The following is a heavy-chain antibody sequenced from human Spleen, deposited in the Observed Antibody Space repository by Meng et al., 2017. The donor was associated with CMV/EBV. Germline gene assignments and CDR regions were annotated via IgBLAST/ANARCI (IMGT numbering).Heavy chain of an antibody. CDR1: GFYCPSNT. CDR2: ISSGGGSI. CDR3: ARDSDGDYLYNWFDS. Sequence: SGFYCPSNTMNWVRQDAGEGLEWVSAISSGGGSIYYADSVKGRFTISRDNAKNSLFLQMNSLTVEDTAVYYCARDSDGDYLYNWFDSWGQGTLVTVSS. J-gene: IGHJ5*01. D-gene: IGHD4-17*01. V-gene: IGHV3-21*06.